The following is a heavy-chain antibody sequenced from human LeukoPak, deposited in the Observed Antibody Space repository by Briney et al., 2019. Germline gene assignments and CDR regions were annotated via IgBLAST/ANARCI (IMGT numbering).Heavy chain of an antibody. Sequence: ASVKVSCKASGYTFTGYYMHWVRQAPGQGLEWMGWINPNSGGTNYAQKFQGRVNMTRDTSIRTAYMELSRLRSDDTAVYYCARDSLPYDILTGSWFDPWGQGTLVTVSS. CDR1: GYTFTGYY. D-gene: IGHD3-9*01. CDR2: INPNSGGT. V-gene: IGHV1-2*02. J-gene: IGHJ5*02. CDR3: ARDSLPYDILTGSWFDP.